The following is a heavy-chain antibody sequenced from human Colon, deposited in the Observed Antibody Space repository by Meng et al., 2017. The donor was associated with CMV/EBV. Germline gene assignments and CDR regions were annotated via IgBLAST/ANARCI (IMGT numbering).Heavy chain of an antibody. Sequence: SGFTCCAFTLGWVPQAPGSGLGWVSSISSASGNTYYADSVKGRFTISRDDSHNTLFLHMNSLRAEDTAVYYCAKADYYDGSGYYFDYWGQGTLVTVSS. J-gene: IGHJ4*02. V-gene: IGHV3-23*01. CDR1: GFTCCAFT. CDR2: ISSASGNT. D-gene: IGHD3-22*01. CDR3: AKADYYDGSGYYFDY.